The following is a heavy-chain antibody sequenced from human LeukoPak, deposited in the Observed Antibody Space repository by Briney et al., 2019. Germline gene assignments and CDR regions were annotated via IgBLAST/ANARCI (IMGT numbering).Heavy chain of an antibody. Sequence: GGSLRLSCAASGFTFSPYPMNWVRQAPGKGLEWVSYISGGSDTIHYADSVKGRFTISRDNAKNSLYLQMNSLRAEDTAVYYCARGGRGVPSYWGQGTLVTVSS. V-gene: IGHV3-48*04. J-gene: IGHJ4*02. CDR3: ARGGRGVPSY. D-gene: IGHD3-10*01. CDR1: GFTFSPYP. CDR2: ISGGSDTI.